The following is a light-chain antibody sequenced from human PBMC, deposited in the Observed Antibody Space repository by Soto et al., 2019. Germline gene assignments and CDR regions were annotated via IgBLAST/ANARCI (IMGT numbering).Light chain of an antibody. CDR3: QQRRNWP. Sequence: EIVLTQSPATLSLSPGERATLSCRASQSVSSYLAWYQQKPGQAPRLLIYDASTRATGIPARFSGSGSETDFTLTISSLEPEDFALYSSQQRRNWPFGGGTKVEIK. V-gene: IGKV3-11*01. J-gene: IGKJ4*01. CDR1: QSVSSY. CDR2: DAS.